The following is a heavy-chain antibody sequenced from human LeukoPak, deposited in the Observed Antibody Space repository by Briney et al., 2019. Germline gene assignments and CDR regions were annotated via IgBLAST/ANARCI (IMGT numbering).Heavy chain of an antibody. J-gene: IGHJ4*02. CDR3: ARVFRRAFDY. Sequence: PSGTLSLTCTVSGGSISSGGYYWSWIRQHPGKGLEWIGYSYYSGITYYDPSLKSRVTISVDTSKNQFSMKLSYVTAADTAVYYCARVFRRAFDYWGQGTLVPVSS. CDR1: GGSISSGGYY. V-gene: IGHV4-31*03. D-gene: IGHD3-9*01. CDR2: SYYSGIT.